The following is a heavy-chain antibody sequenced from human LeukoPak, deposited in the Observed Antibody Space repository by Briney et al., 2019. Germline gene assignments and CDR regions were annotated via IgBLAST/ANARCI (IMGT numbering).Heavy chain of an antibody. CDR2: VYDSGSH. V-gene: IGHV4-59*13. CDR3: ARALIREGSDYPYFDY. Sequence: SETLSLTCAVSGGSITYYYCSWIRHPPGKGLEWIGYVYDSGSHNYNPSLKSRVTMSVDTSKNQFSLKLSSVTAADTAVYYCARALIREGSDYPYFDYWGQGTLVTVSS. J-gene: IGHJ4*02. D-gene: IGHD4-11*01. CDR1: GGSITYYY.